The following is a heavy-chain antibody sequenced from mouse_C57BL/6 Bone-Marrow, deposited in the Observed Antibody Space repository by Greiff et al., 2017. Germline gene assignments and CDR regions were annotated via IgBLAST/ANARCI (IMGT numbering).Heavy chain of an antibody. CDR3: ARDADGPLGYFDV. J-gene: IGHJ1*03. D-gene: IGHD2-3*01. CDR2: SRNKANDYTT. CDR1: GFTFSDFY. Sequence: DVMLVESGGGLVQSGRSLRLSCATSGFTFSDFYMEWVRQAPGKGLEWIAASRNKANDYTTEYSASVKGRFIVSRDTSQSILYLQMNALRAEDTAIYCCARDADGPLGYFDVWGTGTTVTVSS. V-gene: IGHV7-1*01.